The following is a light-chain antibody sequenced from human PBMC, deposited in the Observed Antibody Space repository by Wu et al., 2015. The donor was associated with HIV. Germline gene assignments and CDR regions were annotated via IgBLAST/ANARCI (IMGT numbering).Light chain of an antibody. V-gene: IGKV3-11*01. CDR2: DAS. CDR3: QQRTNWGYS. CDR1: QSVGSF. Sequence: EIVLTQSPATLSLSPGERATLSCRASQSVGSFLAWYQQKPGQAPRLLIYDASNRATGIPARFSGSGSGTDFTLTISSLEPEDFAVYFCQQRTNWGYSFGQGTKLEIK. J-gene: IGKJ2*03.